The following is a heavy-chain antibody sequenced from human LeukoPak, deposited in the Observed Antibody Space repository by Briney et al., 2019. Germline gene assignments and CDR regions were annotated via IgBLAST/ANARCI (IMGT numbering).Heavy chain of an antibody. CDR3: ATEKSSYYYYYMDV. CDR2: IKEDGSEK. J-gene: IGHJ6*03. V-gene: IGHV3-7*01. Sequence: GGSLRLSCAASGFTFSSYWMSWVRQAPGKGREWVANIKEDGSEKYYVDSVKGRFTISRDNAKNSLYLQMNSLRAEDTAVYYCATEKSSYYYYYMDVWGKGTTVTVSS. CDR1: GFTFSSYW.